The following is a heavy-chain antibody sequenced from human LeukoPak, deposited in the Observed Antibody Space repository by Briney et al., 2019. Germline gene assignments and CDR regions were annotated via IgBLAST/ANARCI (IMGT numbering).Heavy chain of an antibody. D-gene: IGHD3-22*01. CDR3: AKDVHSSGYDY. CDR1: GGSFSGYY. Sequence: SETLSLTCAVYGGSFSGYYWSWIRQPPGKGLEWIGEINHSGSTNYNPSLKSRVTISVDTSKNQFSLKLSSVTAADTAVYYCAKDVHSSGYDYWGQGTLVTVSS. CDR2: INHSGST. V-gene: IGHV4-34*01. J-gene: IGHJ4*02.